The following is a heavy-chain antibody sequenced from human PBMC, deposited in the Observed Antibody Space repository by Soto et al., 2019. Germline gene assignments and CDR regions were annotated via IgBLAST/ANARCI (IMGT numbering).Heavy chain of an antibody. Sequence: EVQLVESGGSLVQPGGSLRLSCAASGFTFSDHYMGWVRQAPGKGLEWVARSRNKAKSYTTVYAASVKDRFTISRDESKNSLYLEMSSLKAEDTAVYFCVRGYHSFDVWGRGTMVTVSS. D-gene: IGHD1-1*01. CDR2: SRNKAKSYTT. J-gene: IGHJ3*01. CDR3: VRGYHSFDV. CDR1: GFTFSDHY. V-gene: IGHV3-72*01.